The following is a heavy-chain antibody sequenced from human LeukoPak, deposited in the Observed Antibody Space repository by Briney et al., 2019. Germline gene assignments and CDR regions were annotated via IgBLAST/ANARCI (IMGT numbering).Heavy chain of an antibody. Sequence: SETLSLTCTVSGGSMSNYYWYWIRQPAGMGLEWIGRIHTSGSTNYNSSLKSRVIISVDTSKNQFSLKLSPVTAADTAVYYCARDCSSAGCYSPSLDVWGQGTTVTVSS. J-gene: IGHJ6*02. CDR2: IHTSGST. CDR1: GGSMSNYY. CDR3: ARDCSSAGCYSPSLDV. D-gene: IGHD2-2*01. V-gene: IGHV4-4*07.